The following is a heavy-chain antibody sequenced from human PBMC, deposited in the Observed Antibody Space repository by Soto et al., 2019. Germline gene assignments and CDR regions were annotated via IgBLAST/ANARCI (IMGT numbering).Heavy chain of an antibody. CDR2: ISIDGSRK. CDR1: GFSFSNSD. CDR3: TRGPTHGAFDI. Sequence: QVSLAESGGGVVQPGRSLRLSCVASGFSFSNSDMHWVRQAPGKGLAWLAHISIDGSRKYYADSVKGRFTVSRENSKNTLYSQSNSLGPEEAALYYCTRGPTHGAFDIWGQGTMVTV. J-gene: IGHJ3*02. V-gene: IGHV3-30*03.